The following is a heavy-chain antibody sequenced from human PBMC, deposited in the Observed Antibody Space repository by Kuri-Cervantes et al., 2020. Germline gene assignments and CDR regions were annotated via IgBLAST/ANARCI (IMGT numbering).Heavy chain of an antibody. CDR3: ARGVAGRYSYYYYMDV. V-gene: IGHV4-59*01. Sequence: SETLSLTCTVSGASISSNYWSWIRQPPGKGLEWIGYIYHSGSTNYNPSLKSRVTISVDTSKNQFSLNLSSVTAADTAVYYCARGVAGRYSYYYYMDVWGKGTTVTVSS. J-gene: IGHJ6*03. CDR2: IYHSGST. CDR1: GASISSNY.